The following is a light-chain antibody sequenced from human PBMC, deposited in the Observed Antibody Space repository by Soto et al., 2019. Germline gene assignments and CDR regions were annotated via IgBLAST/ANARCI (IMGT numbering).Light chain of an antibody. CDR3: QQYNSYGT. Sequence: IHITHAPSTLSASVGDRVTITCRASQSISSWLAWYQQKPGKAPKLLIYKASSLESGVPSRFSGSGSGTEFTLTISSLKHDDFATYYCQQYNSYGTFGQGTKVDIK. CDR1: QSISSW. CDR2: KAS. J-gene: IGKJ1*01. V-gene: IGKV1-5*03.